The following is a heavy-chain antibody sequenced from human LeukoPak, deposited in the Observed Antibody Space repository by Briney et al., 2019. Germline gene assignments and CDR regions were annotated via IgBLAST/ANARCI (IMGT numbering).Heavy chain of an antibody. CDR3: AKDTKTTVTESFDY. D-gene: IGHD4-17*01. CDR2: ISGSGGST. V-gene: IGHV3-23*01. J-gene: IGHJ4*02. Sequence: GGSLRLSCAASGFAFSSYAMTWVRQAPGQGLDWVSAISGSGGSTYYADSVKGRFTISRDNSKNTLYLQMNSLRAEDTAVYYCAKDTKTTVTESFDYWGQGTLVTVSS. CDR1: GFAFSSYA.